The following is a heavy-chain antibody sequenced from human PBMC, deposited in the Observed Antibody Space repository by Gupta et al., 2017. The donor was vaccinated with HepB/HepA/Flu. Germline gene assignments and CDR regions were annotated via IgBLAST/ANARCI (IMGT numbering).Heavy chain of an antibody. CDR2: VYYSGTT. Sequence: YYWSWVRQPAGKRLEWIGHVYYSGTTAYNPSLRSRVTISVHTSKSQFFLSLNSVTAADTAVYFWARVRYYFGSGTYYILDYWGQGALVSVAS. J-gene: IGHJ4*02. V-gene: IGHV4-59*01. D-gene: IGHD3-10*01. CDR3: ARVRYYFGSGTYYILDY. CDR1: YY.